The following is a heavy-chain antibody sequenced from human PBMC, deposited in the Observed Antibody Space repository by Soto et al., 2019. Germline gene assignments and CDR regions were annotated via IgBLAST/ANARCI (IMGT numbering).Heavy chain of an antibody. V-gene: IGHV1-2*02. CDR1: GYTFTDYY. J-gene: IGHJ5*02. D-gene: IGHD6-19*01. CDR2: IYPNNGVT. Sequence: QVQLVQSGAEVKKPGASVKVSCKASGYTFTDYYMNWVRQAPGQGLEWMGWIYPNNGVTNYAQKFQGRVTMTRDTSISTAYMDLSRLRSDDTALYYCARGALTVANWFDPWGQGTQVTVSS. CDR3: ARGALTVANWFDP.